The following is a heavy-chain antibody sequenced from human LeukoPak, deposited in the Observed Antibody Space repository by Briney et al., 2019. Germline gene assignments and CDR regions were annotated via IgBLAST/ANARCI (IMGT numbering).Heavy chain of an antibody. Sequence: RSSQTLSLTCTVSGGSISSGSYYWSWIRQPAGKGPEWIGRIYTSGSTNYNPSLKSRVTISVDTSKNQFSLKLSSVTAADTAVYYCARGFWSGSDYWGQGTLVTVSS. CDR2: IYTSGST. CDR3: ARGFWSGSDY. V-gene: IGHV4-61*02. J-gene: IGHJ4*02. D-gene: IGHD3-3*01. CDR1: GGSISSGSYY.